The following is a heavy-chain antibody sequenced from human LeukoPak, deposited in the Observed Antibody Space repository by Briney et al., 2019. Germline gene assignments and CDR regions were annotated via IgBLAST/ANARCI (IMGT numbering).Heavy chain of an antibody. CDR3: ARSRTSSPYDKNLNF. CDR1: GFTFSSYT. J-gene: IGHJ4*02. D-gene: IGHD1-14*01. V-gene: IGHV3-21*01. Sequence: GGSLRLSCAASGFTFSSYTMSWVREAPGKGLEWVSSISSSINYIYHADSVKGRFTISRDDAQNSVYLQMNSLKDEDTAVYYCARSRTSSPYDKNLNFWGQGTLVIVSS. CDR2: ISSSINYI.